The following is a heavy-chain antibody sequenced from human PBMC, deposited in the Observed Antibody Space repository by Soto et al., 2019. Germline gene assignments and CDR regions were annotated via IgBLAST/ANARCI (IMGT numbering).Heavy chain of an antibody. CDR3: ARDMWSGRYSDY. D-gene: IGHD1-26*01. J-gene: IGHJ4*02. V-gene: IGHV4-34*01. Sequence: QVQLQQWGAGLLKPSETLSLNCAVYGGSFSGYYWSWIRQPPGKGLEWIGEINHSGSTNYNPSLKSRVIISVDSSKNQFSRKLSSVTAADTAVYYGARDMWSGRYSDYWGEGNLVTV. CDR1: GGSFSGYY. CDR2: INHSGST.